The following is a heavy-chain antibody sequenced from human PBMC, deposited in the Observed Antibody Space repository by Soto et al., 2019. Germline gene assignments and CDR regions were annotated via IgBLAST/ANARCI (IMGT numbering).Heavy chain of an antibody. J-gene: IGHJ4*02. Sequence: QVQLEQSGAEVRKPGASVRLSCKASGYTFTKYYMHWLRQAPGQGLEWMGIIMASGRATNYAPKFQGRVSMTTAPAKRTFLLELNSLRPEDTAVYYCARDGVVAGTGGESVYFDYWGRGTLITVSS. CDR1: GYTFTKYY. CDR3: ARDGVVAGTGGESVYFDY. V-gene: IGHV1-46*01. D-gene: IGHD6-19*01. CDR2: IMASGRAT.